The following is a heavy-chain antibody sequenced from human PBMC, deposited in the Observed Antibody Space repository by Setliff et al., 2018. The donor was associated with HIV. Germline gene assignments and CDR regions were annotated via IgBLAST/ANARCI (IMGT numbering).Heavy chain of an antibody. D-gene: IGHD2-15*01. Sequence: ASVKVSCKASGFTFSDYYMHWVRQAPGQGLEWMGWVRPYNADKNYAQKFQGRVTMTSDTSISTAYPELSGLTSDDTAIYYCARDLAYCSGGSCYRPFIYYFYYMDVWGKGATVTVSS. CDR1: GFTFSDYY. V-gene: IGHV1-2*02. J-gene: IGHJ6*03. CDR2: VRPYNADK. CDR3: ARDLAYCSGGSCYRPFIYYFYYMDV.